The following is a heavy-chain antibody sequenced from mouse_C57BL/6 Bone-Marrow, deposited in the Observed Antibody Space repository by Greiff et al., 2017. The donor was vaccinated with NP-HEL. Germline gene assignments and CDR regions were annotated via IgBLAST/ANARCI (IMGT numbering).Heavy chain of an antibody. V-gene: IGHV5-6*02. CDR3: ARRVITTVVEAMDY. D-gene: IGHD1-1*01. J-gene: IGHJ4*01. Sequence: EVKVVESGGDLVKPGGSLKLSCAASGFTFSSYGMSWVRQTPDQRLEWVATISSGGSYTYYPDSVKGRFTISRDNAKNTLYLQMSSLKSEDTAEYSCARRVITTVVEAMDYWGQGTSVTVSS. CDR2: ISSGGSYT. CDR1: GFTFSSYG.